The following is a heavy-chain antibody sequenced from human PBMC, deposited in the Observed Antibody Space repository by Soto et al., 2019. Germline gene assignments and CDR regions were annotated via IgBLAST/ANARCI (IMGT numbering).Heavy chain of an antibody. J-gene: IGHJ5*02. CDR1: GDSMSGYH. CDR2: FHNSGST. V-gene: IGHV4-59*01. D-gene: IGHD3-16*02. Sequence: PSETLSLTCTVSGDSMSGYHWNWIRQPPGKGLQWIGYFHNSGSTTYDSSLKSRVTISVDTSKNQFSLKLSSVTAVDTAVYYCARAVIQNWFDPWGQGTLVTVSS. CDR3: ARAVIQNWFDP.